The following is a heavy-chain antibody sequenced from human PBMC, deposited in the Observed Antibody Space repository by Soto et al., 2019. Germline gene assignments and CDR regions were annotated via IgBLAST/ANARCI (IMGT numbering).Heavy chain of an antibody. J-gene: IGHJ6*03. D-gene: IGHD3-3*02. CDR3: ARHFRSGYYLLLYYYMDV. CDR2: IYYGEST. CDR1: GGSISSYY. V-gene: IGHV4-59*01. Sequence: SETLSLTCTVSGGSISSYYWNWIRQPPGKGLEWIGYIYYGESTNYNPSLKSRGTISVDTSKSQLSLKLSSVTAADTAVYYCARHFRSGYYLLLYYYMDVWGKGTTVTVSS.